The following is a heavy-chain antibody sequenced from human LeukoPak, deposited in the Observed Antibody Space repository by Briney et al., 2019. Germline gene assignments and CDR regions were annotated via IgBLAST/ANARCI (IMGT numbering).Heavy chain of an antibody. Sequence: GGSLRLSCAASGFTFSSYSMNWVRQAPGKGLEWVSSISSSSGYIYYADSVKGRFTISRDNAKNSLYLQMNSLRAEDTAVYYCARGTYYYDSSEFDPWGQGTLVTVSS. D-gene: IGHD3-22*01. CDR1: GFTFSSYS. CDR2: ISSSSGYI. V-gene: IGHV3-21*01. J-gene: IGHJ5*02. CDR3: ARGTYYYDSSEFDP.